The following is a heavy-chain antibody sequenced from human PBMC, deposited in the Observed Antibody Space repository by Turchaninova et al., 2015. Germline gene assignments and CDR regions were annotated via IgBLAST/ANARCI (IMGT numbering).Heavy chain of an antibody. Sequence: GGGLVQPGGSLSLSCAASGFTFSSYWMSWVRQAPGKGLEWVANIKQDGSEKYYVDSVKGRFTISRDNAKNSLYLQMNSLRAEDTAVYYCARDRYYDFWSGYYDFDYWGQGTLVTVSS. V-gene: IGHV3-7*03. CDR3: ARDRYYDFWSGYYDFDY. CDR2: IKQDGSEK. J-gene: IGHJ4*02. CDR1: GFTFSSYW. D-gene: IGHD3-3*01.